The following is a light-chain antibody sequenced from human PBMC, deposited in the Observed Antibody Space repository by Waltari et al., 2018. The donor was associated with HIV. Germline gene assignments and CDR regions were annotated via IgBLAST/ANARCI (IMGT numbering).Light chain of an antibody. V-gene: IGLV2-8*01. CDR1: SSDVGGYNY. CDR2: QVN. CDR3: SSFAGSNNLMV. J-gene: IGLJ2*01. Sequence: QSVLTQPPSASGSPGQSVTISCTGTSSDVGGYNYVSWYQQHPGKAPKLMIYQVNKRPSGGPARFSGTKSGNRASLTVSGLQAEDEADYYCSSFAGSNNLMVFGGGTKLTVL.